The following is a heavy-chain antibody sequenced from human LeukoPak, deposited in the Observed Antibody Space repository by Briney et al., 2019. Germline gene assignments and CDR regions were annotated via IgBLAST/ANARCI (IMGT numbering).Heavy chain of an antibody. CDR3: ARHDNNGYYSLHY. CDR1: GASIGNYY. CDR2: GHHTGNS. Sequence: SDTLSLTCAVSGASIGNYYLSCFRQPPEKGLEWIGFGHHTGNSNYNPSLKSRVTTSVDMSKNQFSLKLMSVTAADTAVYYCARHDNNGYYSLHYWGQGALVTVSS. J-gene: IGHJ4*02. D-gene: IGHD3-22*01. V-gene: IGHV4-59*08.